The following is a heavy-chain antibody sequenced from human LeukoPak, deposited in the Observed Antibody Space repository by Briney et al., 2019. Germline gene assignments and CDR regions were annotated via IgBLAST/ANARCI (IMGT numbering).Heavy chain of an antibody. CDR1: GGSISSGSYY. V-gene: IGHV4-61*02. D-gene: IGHD1-26*01. CDR3: ARGSAKGLLKTDYFDY. J-gene: IGHJ4*02. Sequence: SETLSLTCTVSGGSISSGSYYWSWIRQPAGKGLEWIGRIYTSGSTNYNPSLKSRVTISVDTSKNQFSLKLSSVTAADTAVYYCARGSAKGLLKTDYFDYWGQGTLVTVSS. CDR2: IYTSGST.